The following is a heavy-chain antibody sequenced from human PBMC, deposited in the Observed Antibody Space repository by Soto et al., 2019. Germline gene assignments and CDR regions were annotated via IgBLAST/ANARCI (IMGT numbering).Heavy chain of an antibody. Sequence: EVQLMESGGGLVQPGGSLRLSCASSGFTLSMSAVNWVRQAPGKGLEWVSYISDSGDWTYYADSVKGRFTISRDRSKNTVSLHMDSLRAEDTAVYYCAKDRGIIVKAGDAFDVWGQGTKVTVSS. V-gene: IGHV3-23*01. D-gene: IGHD3-16*02. CDR1: GFTLSMSA. J-gene: IGHJ3*01. CDR2: ISDSGDWT. CDR3: AKDRGIIVKAGDAFDV.